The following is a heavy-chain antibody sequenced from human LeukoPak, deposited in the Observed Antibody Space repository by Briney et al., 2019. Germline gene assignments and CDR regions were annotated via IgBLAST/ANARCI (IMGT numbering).Heavy chain of an antibody. D-gene: IGHD4-17*01. CDR1: GFTFSSYS. J-gene: IGHJ4*02. V-gene: IGHV3-21*01. CDR3: ASLPYGDYVIDY. CDR2: ISSSSSYI. Sequence: GGSLRLSCAASGFTFSSYSMNWVRQAPGKGLEWVSSISSSSSYIYYADSVKGRFTISRDNAKNSLYLQMNSLRAEDTAVYYCASLPYGDYVIDYWGQGTLVTVSS.